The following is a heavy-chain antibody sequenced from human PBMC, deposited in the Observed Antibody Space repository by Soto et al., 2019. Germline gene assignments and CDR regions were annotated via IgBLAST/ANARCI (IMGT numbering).Heavy chain of an antibody. D-gene: IGHD6-19*01. CDR1: GGSFSGYY. Sequence: QVQLQQWGAGLLKPSETLSLTCAVYGGSFSGYYWSWIRQPPGKGLEWIGEINHSGSTNYNPSHKSRVTISVDTSKNQFALKLSSVTAADTAVYDCARVSAGYSSGRRYFQHWGQGTLVTVSS. CDR3: ARVSAGYSSGRRYFQH. V-gene: IGHV4-34*01. CDR2: INHSGST. J-gene: IGHJ1*01.